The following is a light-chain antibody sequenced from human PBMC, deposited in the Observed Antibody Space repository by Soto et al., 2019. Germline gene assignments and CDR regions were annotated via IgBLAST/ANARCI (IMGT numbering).Light chain of an antibody. CDR3: QSYDSSLSGCVV. Sequence: QSVLTQPPSVSGAPGQRVTISCTGSSSNIGAGYDVHWYQQLPGTAPKHLIYGNSNRPSGVPDRFSGSKSGTSASLAITGLQADDEADYYCQSYDSSLSGCVVFGGGTKLTVL. CDR1: SSNIGAGYD. CDR2: GNS. J-gene: IGLJ2*01. V-gene: IGLV1-40*01.